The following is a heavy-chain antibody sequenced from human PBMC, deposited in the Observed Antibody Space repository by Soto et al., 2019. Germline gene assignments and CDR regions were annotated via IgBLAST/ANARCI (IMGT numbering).Heavy chain of an antibody. CDR2: IGASGDIT. V-gene: IGHV3-23*01. Sequence: GGSLRLSCAASGFSFTNFAMSLVRQAPGKGLECVSGIGASGDITNYADSVKGRFTISRDNAKNSLYLQMNSLRAEDTAVYYCARDSGDSHYWGQGTLVTVSS. J-gene: IGHJ4*02. CDR1: GFSFTNFA. CDR3: ARDSGDSHY. D-gene: IGHD2-21*02.